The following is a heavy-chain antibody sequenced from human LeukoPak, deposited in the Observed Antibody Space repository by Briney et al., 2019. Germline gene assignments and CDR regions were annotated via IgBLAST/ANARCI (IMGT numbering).Heavy chain of an antibody. CDR3: ARDIAPAYYFDY. J-gene: IGHJ4*02. V-gene: IGHV3-21*01. CDR2: ISSSSSYI. Sequence: GGSLRLSCAASGFTFSSYSMNWVRQAPGKGLEWVSSISSSSSYIYYADSVKGRFTISRDNAKNSLYLQMNSLRAEDTAVYYCARDIAPAYYFDYWGQGTLVTVSS. CDR1: GFTFSSYS. D-gene: IGHD1-14*01.